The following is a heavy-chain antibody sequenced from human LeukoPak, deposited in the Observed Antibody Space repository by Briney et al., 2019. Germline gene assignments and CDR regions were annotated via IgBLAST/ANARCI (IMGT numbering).Heavy chain of an antibody. CDR1: LLTFSSYM. Sequence: GWSLRLSCVSSLLTFSSYMLNWLRQAPGKGLEGVSFISSSSNYIYYADQVKGRFTISRDNAKNSLYLQMNSRGAEDTAVYYCATVGQGYYDYWGQGILVSVSS. CDR3: ATVGQGYYDY. V-gene: IGHV3-21*01. CDR2: ISSSSNYI. J-gene: IGHJ4*02.